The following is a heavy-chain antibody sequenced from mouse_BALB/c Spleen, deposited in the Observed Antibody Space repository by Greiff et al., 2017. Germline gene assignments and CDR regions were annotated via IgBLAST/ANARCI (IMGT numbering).Heavy chain of an antibody. J-gene: IGHJ2*01. CDR3: ARDYYGSSYFYYFDY. Sequence: EVQVVESGGGLVKPGGSLKLSCAASGFAFSSYDMSWVRQTPEKRLEWVAYISSGGGSTYYPDTVKGRFTISRDNAKNTLYLQMSSLKSEDTAMYYCARDYYGSSYFYYFDYWGQGTTLTVSS. CDR1: GFAFSSYD. CDR2: ISSGGGST. V-gene: IGHV5-12-1*01. D-gene: IGHD1-1*01.